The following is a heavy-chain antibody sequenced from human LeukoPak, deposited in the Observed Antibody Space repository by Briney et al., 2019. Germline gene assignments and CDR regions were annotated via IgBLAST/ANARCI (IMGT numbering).Heavy chain of an antibody. D-gene: IGHD3-9*01. CDR1: GGTFSSYA. CDR3: ARGYDILTGYSLFDY. CDR2: IIPIFGTA. J-gene: IGHJ4*02. Sequence: ASVKVSCRASGGTFSSYAISWVRQAPGQGLEWMGGIIPIFGTANYAQKFQGRVTITADESTSTAYMELSSLRSEDTAVYYCARGYDILTGYSLFDYWGQGTLVTVSS. V-gene: IGHV1-69*13.